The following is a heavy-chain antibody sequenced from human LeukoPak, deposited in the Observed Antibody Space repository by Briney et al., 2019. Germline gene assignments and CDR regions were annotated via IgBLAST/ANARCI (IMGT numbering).Heavy chain of an antibody. CDR1: GYSFTSYW. CDR3: ARVYNWNDGDYYYGMDV. V-gene: IGHV5-51*01. J-gene: IGHJ6*04. CDR2: IYPGDSDT. D-gene: IGHD1-1*01. Sequence: GESLKISCKGSGYSFTSYWIGWVRQMPGKGLEWVGIIYPGDSDTRYSPSFQGQVTISADKSISTAYLQWSSLKASDTAMYYCARVYNWNDGDYYYGMDVWGKGTTVTVSS.